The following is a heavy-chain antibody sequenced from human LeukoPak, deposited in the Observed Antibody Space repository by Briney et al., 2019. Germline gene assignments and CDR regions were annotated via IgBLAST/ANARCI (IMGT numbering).Heavy chain of an antibody. CDR1: GGSISSNNW. Sequence: SETLSLTCAVSGGSISSNNWWTWVRQPPGKGLEWIGEIYHSGDTNYNPSLKSRVTTSVDKSKNQFSLQLSSVTAADTAVYFCARRTRWVGESITYYGVDVWGQGTTVTVSS. J-gene: IGHJ6*02. V-gene: IGHV4-4*02. D-gene: IGHD3-10*01. CDR2: IYHSGDT. CDR3: ARRTRWVGESITYYGVDV.